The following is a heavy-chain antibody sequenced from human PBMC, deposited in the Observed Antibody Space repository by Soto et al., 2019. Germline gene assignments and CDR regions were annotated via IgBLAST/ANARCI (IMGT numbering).Heavy chain of an antibody. CDR1: GGSVSSGSYY. D-gene: IGHD6-6*01. V-gene: IGHV4-61*01. J-gene: IGHJ5*02. CDR3: AREAMLGYSSSSGWFDP. Sequence: SETLSLTCTVSGGSVSSGSYYWSWIRQPPGKGLEWIGYIYYSGSTNYNPSLKSRVTISVDTSKNQFSLKLSSVTAADTAVYYCAREAMLGYSSSSGWFDPWGQGTLVTVSS. CDR2: IYYSGST.